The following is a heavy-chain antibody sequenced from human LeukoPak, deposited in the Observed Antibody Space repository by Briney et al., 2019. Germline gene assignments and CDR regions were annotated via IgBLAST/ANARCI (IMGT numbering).Heavy chain of an antibody. J-gene: IGHJ6*03. CDR3: ARMRLGQYYMDV. V-gene: IGHV3-13*01. CDR1: GFTFSSYG. Sequence: GGSLRLSCAASGFTFSSYGMHWVRQRTGKRLEWVSAIGTAGDTYYPGSVKGRFTISRENAENSLYLQMNSLRAGDTAVYYCARMRLGQYYMDVWGKGTTVTISS. D-gene: IGHD4-11*01. CDR2: IGTAGDT.